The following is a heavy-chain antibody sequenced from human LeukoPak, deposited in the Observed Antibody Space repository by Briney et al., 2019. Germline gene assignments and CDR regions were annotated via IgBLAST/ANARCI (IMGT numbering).Heavy chain of an antibody. CDR3: AKDAWFDY. CDR1: GFTFSTYD. V-gene: IGHV3-21*01. Sequence: PGGSLRLSCAASGFTFSTYDMTWVSQAPGKGLEWVSSIGSSSSYIYYTDSVKGRFTISRDNAKNSLYLQMNSLRAEDTAVYYCAKDAWFDYWGQGTLVTVSS. CDR2: IGSSSSYI. J-gene: IGHJ5*01.